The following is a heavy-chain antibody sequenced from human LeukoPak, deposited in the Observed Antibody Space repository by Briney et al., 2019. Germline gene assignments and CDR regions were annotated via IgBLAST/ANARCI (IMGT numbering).Heavy chain of an antibody. D-gene: IGHD3-3*01. J-gene: IGHJ6*03. CDR2: ISSSSSYI. V-gene: IGHV3-21*01. CDR3: ARVEEYYYYMDV. Sequence: PGGSLRLSCAASGFTFSSYSMNWVRQAPGKGLEWVSSISSSSSYIYYADSAKGRFTISRDNAKNSLYLQMNSLRAEDTAVYYCARVEEYYYYMDVWGKGTTVTVSS. CDR1: GFTFSSYS.